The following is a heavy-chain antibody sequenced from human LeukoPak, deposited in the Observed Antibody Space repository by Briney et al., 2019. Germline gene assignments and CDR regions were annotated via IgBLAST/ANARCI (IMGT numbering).Heavy chain of an antibody. CDR3: ARSLGGSHWYFQH. J-gene: IGHJ1*01. CDR1: GGSISSYY. Sequence: SETLSLTCTVSGGSISSYYWSWIRQPPGKGLEWIGSIYHSGSTYYNPSLKSRVTISVDTSKNQFSLKLSSVTAADTAVYYCARSLGGSHWYFQHWGQGTLVTVSS. CDR2: IYHSGST. V-gene: IGHV4-59*12. D-gene: IGHD1-26*01.